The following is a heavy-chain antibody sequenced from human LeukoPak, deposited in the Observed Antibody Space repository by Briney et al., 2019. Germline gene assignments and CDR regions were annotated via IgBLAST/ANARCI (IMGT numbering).Heavy chain of an antibody. V-gene: IGHV3-48*01. D-gene: IGHD6-19*01. Sequence: GGSLRLSCAASGFTFSRYSMNWVRQAPGKGQEWVWYISSRSSTIYYADSVKGRFTISRDNAKNSLYLQVNSLRAEDAAVYYCATFRLYNSAPDYWGQGTLVTVSS. CDR2: ISSRSSTI. J-gene: IGHJ4*02. CDR1: GFTFSRYS. CDR3: ATFRLYNSAPDY.